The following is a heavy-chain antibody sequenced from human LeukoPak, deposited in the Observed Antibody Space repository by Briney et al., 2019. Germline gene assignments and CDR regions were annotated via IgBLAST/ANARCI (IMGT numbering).Heavy chain of an antibody. Sequence: GASVKVSCKASGGTFSSYAISWVRQAPGQGLEWMGGIIPIFGTANYAQKFQGRATITADESTSTAYMELSSLRSEDTAVYYCARVDGISNWFDPWGQGTLVTVSS. V-gene: IGHV1-69*13. CDR1: GGTFSSYA. CDR2: IIPIFGTA. CDR3: ARVDGISNWFDP. D-gene: IGHD2-21*01. J-gene: IGHJ5*02.